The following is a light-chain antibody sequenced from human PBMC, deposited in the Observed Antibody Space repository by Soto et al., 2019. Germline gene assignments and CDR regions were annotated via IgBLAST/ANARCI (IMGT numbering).Light chain of an antibody. V-gene: IGKV3-20*01. CDR3: QQHSRSIT. CDR1: QSVNNNY. J-gene: IGKJ4*01. Sequence: VLTQSPGTLSLSPGERATLSCRASQSVNNNYLAWYQQKPGQSPRLLIYGASIRATAIPDRFSGSGSGTDFTLTISRLGPEDSAVYYCQQHSRSITFGGGTKVDIK. CDR2: GAS.